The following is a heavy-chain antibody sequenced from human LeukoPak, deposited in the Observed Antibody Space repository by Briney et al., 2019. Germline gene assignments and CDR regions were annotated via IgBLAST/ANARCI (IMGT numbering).Heavy chain of an antibody. CDR1: GYTFTGYY. J-gene: IGHJ6*02. CDR3: ARDLQMWTADYYYGMDV. D-gene: IGHD2-21*01. CDR2: INPNSGGT. V-gene: IGHV1-2*02. Sequence: ASVTVSCKASGYTFTGYYMHWVRQAPGQGLEWMGWINPNSGGTNYAQKFQDRVTMTRDTSISTAYMELSRLRSDDTAVYYCARDLQMWTADYYYGMDVWGQGTTVTVSS.